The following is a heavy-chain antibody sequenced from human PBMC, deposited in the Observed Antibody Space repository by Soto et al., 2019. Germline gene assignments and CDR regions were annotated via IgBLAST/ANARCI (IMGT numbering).Heavy chain of an antibody. J-gene: IGHJ4*01. V-gene: IGHV3-23*01. Sequence: GGSLRLCCAASGFTFATFAMSWVRQAPGKGLEWVSGLSDSGGTTYYADSVKGRFTISRDNSKNKLYLQMNSLRGDDTAVYYCVQRGGSGYYGAFDYWGHGXLVT. CDR1: GFTFATFA. D-gene: IGHD3-22*01. CDR2: LSDSGGTT. CDR3: VQRGGSGYYGAFDY.